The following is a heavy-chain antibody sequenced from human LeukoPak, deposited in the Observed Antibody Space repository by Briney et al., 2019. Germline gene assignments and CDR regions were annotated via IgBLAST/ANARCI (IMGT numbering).Heavy chain of an antibody. Sequence: SVKVSCKASGGTFSRYAISWVRQAPGQGLEWMGGITPMFGTANYAQKFQGRVTITAHESSSTAYMELSSLRSEDTAVYYCARSGIAVAGTTPEYWFDPWGQGTLVTVSS. D-gene: IGHD6-19*01. CDR3: ARSGIAVAGTTPEYWFDP. CDR2: ITPMFGTA. J-gene: IGHJ5*02. CDR1: GGTFSRYA. V-gene: IGHV1-69*13.